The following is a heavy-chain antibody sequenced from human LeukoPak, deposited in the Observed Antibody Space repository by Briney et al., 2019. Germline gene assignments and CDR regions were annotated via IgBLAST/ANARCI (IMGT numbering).Heavy chain of an antibody. D-gene: IGHD3-3*01. CDR2: IYTSGST. CDR3: ARGFTTQDHYYYGMDV. V-gene: IGHV4-61*02. J-gene: IGHJ6*02. CDR1: GGSISSGSYY. Sequence: PSETLSFTCTVSGGSISSGSYYWSWIRQPAGKGLEWIGRIYTSGSTNYNPSLKSRVTISVDTSKNQFSLKLSSVTAADTAVYYCARGFTTQDHYYYGMDVWGQGTTVTVSS.